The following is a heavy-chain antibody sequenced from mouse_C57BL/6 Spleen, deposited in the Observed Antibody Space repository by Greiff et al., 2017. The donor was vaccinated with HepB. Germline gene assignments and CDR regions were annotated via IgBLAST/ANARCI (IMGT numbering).Heavy chain of an antibody. CDR2: IRAGGSYT. Sequence: EVQVVESGGGLVKPGGSLKLSCAASGFTFSSYAMSWVRQTPEQRLEWVATIRAGGSYTYYPDNVKGRFTISRDNAKNTQYLQMSHLTSEDTAMYYCARDHYRGYAMDYWGQGTSVTVSS. CDR1: GFTFSSYA. J-gene: IGHJ4*01. V-gene: IGHV5-4*01. D-gene: IGHD2-12*01. CDR3: ARDHYRGYAMDY.